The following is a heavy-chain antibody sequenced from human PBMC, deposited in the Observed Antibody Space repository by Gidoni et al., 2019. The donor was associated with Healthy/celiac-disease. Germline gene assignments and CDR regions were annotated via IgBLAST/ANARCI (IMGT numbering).Heavy chain of an antibody. V-gene: IGHV3-23*01. CDR3: VPGRLYSGSYHDY. D-gene: IGHD1-26*01. CDR1: GSTFSSYA. J-gene: IGHJ4*02. CDR2: ISGSGGST. Sequence: EVQLLESGGGLVQPGGSLRLSCAASGSTFSSYAMSWVRQAPGKGLEWVSAISGSGGSTYYADSVKGRFTISRDNSKNTLYLQMNSLRAEDTAVYYCVPGRLYSGSYHDYWGQGTLVTVSS.